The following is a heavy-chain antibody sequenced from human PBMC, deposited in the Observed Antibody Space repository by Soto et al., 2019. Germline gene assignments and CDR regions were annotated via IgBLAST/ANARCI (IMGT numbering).Heavy chain of an antibody. D-gene: IGHD2-21*02. CDR1: GFTFSSSG. V-gene: IGHV3-23*01. J-gene: IGHJ3*01. Sequence: HPGGSLRLSCVASGFTFSSSGMSWVRQAPGKGLEWVSSISGGVDTKYYADSVKGRFTISRDSTKSTLYLQMNSLGADDTAIYYCARGDRGAFDLWGQGTMVTVSS. CDR2: ISGGVDTK. CDR3: ARGDRGAFDL.